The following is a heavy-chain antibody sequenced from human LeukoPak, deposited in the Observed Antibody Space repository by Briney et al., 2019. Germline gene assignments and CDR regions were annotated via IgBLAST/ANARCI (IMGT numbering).Heavy chain of an antibody. D-gene: IGHD5-18*01. CDR1: GFTFTNYW. CDR3: ARGYSYGLAPFDY. V-gene: IGHV3-7*01. CDR2: IKQDGSEE. J-gene: IGHJ4*02. Sequence: PGGSLRLSCVASGFTFTNYWMSWVRQVPGKGLEWVANIKQDGSEELYADSVRGRYTISRDIAKNSLYLQMNSLRAEDTAVYHCARGYSYGLAPFDYWGQGTLVSVSS.